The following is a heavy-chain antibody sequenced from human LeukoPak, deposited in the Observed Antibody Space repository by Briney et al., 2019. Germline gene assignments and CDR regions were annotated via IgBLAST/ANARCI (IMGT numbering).Heavy chain of an antibody. D-gene: IGHD4-23*01. Sequence: ISSSSSYIYYADSVKGRFTISRDNAKNSLYLQMNSLRAEDTAVYYCARAAPNYGGNSWFDYWGQGTLVTVSS. CDR2: ISSSSSYI. CDR3: ARAAPNYGGNSWFDY. J-gene: IGHJ4*02. V-gene: IGHV3-21*01.